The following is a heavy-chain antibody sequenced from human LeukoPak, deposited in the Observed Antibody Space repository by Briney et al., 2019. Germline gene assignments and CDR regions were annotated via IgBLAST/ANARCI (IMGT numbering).Heavy chain of an antibody. V-gene: IGHV3-7*01. CDR2: IKQEGSEK. J-gene: IGHJ4*02. Sequence: GGSLRLSCAASGFTLSSYWMSGVRQAPGKGLEGVANIKQEGSEKYYVDSVKGRFTISRDNAKTSLYLQMNRLRAEHTAVYYCARESSLGYWPQGPLVPVSS. CDR3: ARESSLGY. D-gene: IGHD6-6*01. CDR1: GFTLSSYW.